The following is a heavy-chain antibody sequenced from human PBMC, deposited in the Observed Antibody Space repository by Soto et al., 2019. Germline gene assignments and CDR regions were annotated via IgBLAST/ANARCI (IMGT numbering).Heavy chain of an antibody. V-gene: IGHV4-34*01. J-gene: IGHJ6*02. CDR3: ARTKKGKSSSSWYVPRDV. CDR1: GGPFSGYY. CDR2: INHSGST. Sequence: PSEPLSLTCAVYGGPFSGYYWSWIRQPPGKGLEWIGEINHSGSTNYNPSLTSRVTISVDTSKNQFSLKLSSVTAAEKDVYYCARTKKGKSSSSWYVPRDVWGQGTTV. D-gene: IGHD6-13*01.